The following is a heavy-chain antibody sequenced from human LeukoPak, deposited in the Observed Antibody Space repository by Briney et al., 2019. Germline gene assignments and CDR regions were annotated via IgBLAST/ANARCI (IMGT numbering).Heavy chain of an antibody. CDR2: INPNSGGR. J-gene: IGHJ4*02. Sequence: GASVKVSCKASRYTFTGYYMHWVRQAPGQGLEWMGWINPNSGGRNYAQKFQGRVTMTRDTSISTAYMELSRLRSDDTAVYYCARIGEAWYFDYWGQGTLVTVSS. V-gene: IGHV1-2*02. CDR1: RYTFTGYY. D-gene: IGHD2-21*01. CDR3: ARIGEAWYFDY.